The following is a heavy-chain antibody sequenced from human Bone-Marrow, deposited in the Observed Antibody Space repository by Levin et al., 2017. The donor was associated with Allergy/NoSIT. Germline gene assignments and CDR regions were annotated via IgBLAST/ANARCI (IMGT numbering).Heavy chain of an antibody. D-gene: IGHD4-17*01. V-gene: IGHV3-23*01. Sequence: GESLKISCAASGFTFSSYAMSWVRQAPGKGLEWVSAIVGRVGSSYYADSVKGRFTISRDNSKNALYLQMNSLRAEDTAVYYCAKYLTPVTDIIYFDYWGQGTLVTVSS. J-gene: IGHJ4*02. CDR2: IVGRVGSS. CDR3: AKYLTPVTDIIYFDY. CDR1: GFTFSSYA.